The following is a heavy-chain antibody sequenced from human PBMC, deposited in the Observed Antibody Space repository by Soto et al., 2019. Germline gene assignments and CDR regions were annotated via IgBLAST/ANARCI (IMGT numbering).Heavy chain of an antibody. D-gene: IGHD2-2*01. CDR1: GFTFSDNY. CDR2: ISSSSTYT. V-gene: IGHV3-11*06. Sequence: GGSLRLSCAASGFTFSDNYMSWIRQAPGKGLEWVSYISSSSTYTKYADSVKGRFTVSRDNAKNSLYLQMNSLRVEDMAVYYCARGGSTPFGLDVWGQGTTVTVSS. CDR3: ARGGSTPFGLDV. J-gene: IGHJ6*02.